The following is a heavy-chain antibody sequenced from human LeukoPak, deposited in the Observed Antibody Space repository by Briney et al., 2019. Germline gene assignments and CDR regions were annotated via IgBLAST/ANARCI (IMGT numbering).Heavy chain of an antibody. CDR1: GVSSPDDA. V-gene: IGHV3-9*02. CDR3: TIDVVPGGADY. CDR2: IYWNGGRI. Sequence: GRSLRLSCRASGVSSPDDARHWVWQAPGKGLEWVSGIYWNGGRIDYADSVRGRFTVSRDNAKNSLYLQMNSLRVEDTALYYCTIDVVPGGADYWGQGTLVTVS. J-gene: IGHJ4*02. D-gene: IGHD2-2*01.